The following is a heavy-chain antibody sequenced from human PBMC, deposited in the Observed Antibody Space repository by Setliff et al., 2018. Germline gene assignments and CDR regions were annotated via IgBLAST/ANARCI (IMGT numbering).Heavy chain of an antibody. CDR1: GFTFSSHW. CDR2: INHDGSEK. J-gene: IGHJ4*02. V-gene: IGHV3-7*01. CDR3: TRSTSGAFDY. Sequence: PGGSLRLSCAASGFTFSSHWMAWVRQAPGKGLEWVANINHDGSEKYSVDSVKGRFTISRDTAKNSLSLQMNSLRAEDTVVYYCTRSTSGAFDYWGQGALVTVSS. D-gene: IGHD2-2*01.